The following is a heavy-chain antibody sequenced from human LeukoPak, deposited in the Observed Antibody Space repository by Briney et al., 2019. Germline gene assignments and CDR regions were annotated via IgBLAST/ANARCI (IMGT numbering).Heavy chain of an antibody. CDR3: AGGDYYYYYGMDV. J-gene: IGHJ6*04. D-gene: IGHD3-10*01. CDR2: ISSSGSTI. CDR1: GFTFSSYV. Sequence: PGGSLRLSCAAYGFTFSSYVMNWVRQAPGKGLEWVSYISSSGSTIYYADSVKGRFTISRDNAKNSLYLQMNSLRAEDTAVYYCAGGDYYYYYGMDVWGKGTTVTVSS. V-gene: IGHV3-48*03.